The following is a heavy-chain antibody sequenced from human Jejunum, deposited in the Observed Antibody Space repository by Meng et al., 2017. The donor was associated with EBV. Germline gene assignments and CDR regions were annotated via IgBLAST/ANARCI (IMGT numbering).Heavy chain of an antibody. CDR1: GYTFTNYY. Sequence: QVHLVQSGAEVKKXXASVKISCKTSGYTFTNYYMHWVRQAPGQGLEWVGMVNPSPVDTNYARKFQGRVTMTSDTSTSTVHMELNSLKSDDTAVYYCARGLDSSTPGTDWGQGTLVTVSS. D-gene: IGHD6-13*01. V-gene: IGHV1-46*01. CDR3: ARGLDSSTPGTD. J-gene: IGHJ4*02. CDR2: VNPSPVDT.